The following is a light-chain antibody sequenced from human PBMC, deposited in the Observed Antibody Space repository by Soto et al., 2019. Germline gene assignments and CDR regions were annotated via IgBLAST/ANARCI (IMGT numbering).Light chain of an antibody. CDR1: SSEVGGYNY. CDR3: SSYTSSSPDWV. Sequence: QSALTQPASVSGSPGQSITISCTGTSSEVGGYNYVSWYQQHPGKAPKLMIYEVSNRPSGVSNRFSGSKSGNTASLTISGLQAEDEADYYCSSYTSSSPDWVFGGGTKVTVL. CDR2: EVS. V-gene: IGLV2-14*01. J-gene: IGLJ3*02.